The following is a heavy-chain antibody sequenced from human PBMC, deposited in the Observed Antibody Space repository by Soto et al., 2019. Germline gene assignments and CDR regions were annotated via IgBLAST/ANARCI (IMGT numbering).Heavy chain of an antibody. V-gene: IGHV3-23*01. CDR1: GFTFSSYG. Sequence: VGSLRLSCAASGFTFSSYGMHWVRQAPGKGLEWVSAISGSGGSTYYADSVKGRFTISRDNSKNTLYLQMNSLRAEDTAVYYCAKGGRAFDIWGQGTMVTVSS. J-gene: IGHJ3*02. CDR2: ISGSGGST. CDR3: AKGGRAFDI.